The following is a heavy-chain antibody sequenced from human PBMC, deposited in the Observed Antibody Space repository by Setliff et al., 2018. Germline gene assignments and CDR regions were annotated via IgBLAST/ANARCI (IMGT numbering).Heavy chain of an antibody. CDR3: ARGGGYGSGGSFHNAPFDY. Sequence: SETLSLSCTASGFTFGDYAMSWVRQAPGKGLEWIGYIYHAGSTYYNPSLESRVTISIDKPNKQFSLGLRSLTAADTALYYCARGGGYGSGGSFHNAPFDYWGQGMLVTVSS. CDR2: IYHAGST. J-gene: IGHJ4*02. CDR1: GFTFGDYA. D-gene: IGHD3-10*01. V-gene: IGHV4-30-2*01.